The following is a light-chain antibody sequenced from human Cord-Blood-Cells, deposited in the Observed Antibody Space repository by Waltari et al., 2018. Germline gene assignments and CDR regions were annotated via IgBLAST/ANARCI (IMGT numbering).Light chain of an antibody. CDR3: SSYTSGSTYV. CDR1: SSDVGSYNR. J-gene: IGLJ1*01. Sequence: QSALTQPPSVSGSPGQSVTISCTGTSSDVGSYNRVSWYQPPPGTAPKLMIYEVSNRPAGVPDRFSGSKSGDTASLTISGLQAEDEADYYCSSYTSGSTYVFGTGTKVPVL. CDR2: EVS. V-gene: IGLV2-18*02.